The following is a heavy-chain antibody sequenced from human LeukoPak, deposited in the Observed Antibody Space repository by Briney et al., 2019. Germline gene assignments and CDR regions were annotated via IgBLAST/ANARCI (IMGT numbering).Heavy chain of an antibody. D-gene: IGHD2-15*01. CDR3: ARDQGYCSGGSCGFDP. V-gene: IGHV4-30-2*01. CDR2: IYHSGST. Sequence: TLSLTCAVSGGSISSGGYSWSWLRQPPGKGLEWIGYIYHSGSTYYNPSLKSRVTISVDRSKNQFSLKLSSVTAADTAVYYCARDQGYCSGGSCGFDPWGQGTLVTVSS. CDR1: GGSISSGGYS. J-gene: IGHJ5*02.